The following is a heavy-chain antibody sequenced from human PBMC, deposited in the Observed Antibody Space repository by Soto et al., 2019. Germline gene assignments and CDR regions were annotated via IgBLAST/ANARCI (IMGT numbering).Heavy chain of an antibody. V-gene: IGHV3-7*05. D-gene: IGHD6-6*01. CDR1: GFKLSSFW. CDR2: IKQDGSEE. CDR3: AKPSAARNPPYYYGMDV. J-gene: IGHJ6*02. Sequence: GGSLRLSCTAYGFKLSSFWMSWVRQTPGGGLEWVANIKQDGSEESYADSVRGRFTISRDNAKDSLYLQMNSLRAEDTAVYYCAKPSAARNPPYYYGMDVWGQGTTVTVSS.